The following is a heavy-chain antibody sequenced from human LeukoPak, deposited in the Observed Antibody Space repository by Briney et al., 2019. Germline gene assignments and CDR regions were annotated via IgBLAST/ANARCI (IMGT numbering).Heavy chain of an antibody. CDR1: GGSISSYY. CDR3: ARGPYDFWSGYFDY. CDR2: IYYSGST. V-gene: IGHV4-59*01. Sequence: TSETLSLTCTVSGGSISSYYWSWIRQPPGKGLEWIGYIYYSGSTNYNPSLKSRVTISVDTSKNQFSLKLSSVTAADTAVYYCARGPYDFWSGYFDYWGQGTLVTVSS. J-gene: IGHJ4*02. D-gene: IGHD3-3*01.